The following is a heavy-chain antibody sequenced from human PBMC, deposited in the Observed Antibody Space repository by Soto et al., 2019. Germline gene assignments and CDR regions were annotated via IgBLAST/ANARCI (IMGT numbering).Heavy chain of an antibody. V-gene: IGHV1-18*01. J-gene: IGHJ5*02. CDR1: GYTFTSYG. D-gene: IGHD4-17*01. CDR3: ARNTVAPGWFAP. CDR2: ISAYNGNT. Sequence: ASVKVSCKASGYTFTSYGISWVRQAPGQGLEWMGWISAYNGNTNYAQKLQGRVTMTTDTSTSTAYMGLRSLRSDDTAVYYCARNTVAPGWFAPWGQGPLVTVSS.